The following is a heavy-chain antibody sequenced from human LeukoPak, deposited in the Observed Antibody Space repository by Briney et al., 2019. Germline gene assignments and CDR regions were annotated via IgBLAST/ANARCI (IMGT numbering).Heavy chain of an antibody. D-gene: IGHD2-2*01. CDR1: GGPFSGYY. Sequence: SETLSLTCAVYGGPFSGYYWSWIRQPPGKGLEWIGEINHSGSTNYNPSLKSRVTISVDTSKNQFSLKLSSVTAADTAVYYCARHRRIGYCSSTSCYGPPSYMDVWGKGTTVTISS. V-gene: IGHV4-34*01. J-gene: IGHJ6*03. CDR3: ARHRRIGYCSSTSCYGPPSYMDV. CDR2: INHSGST.